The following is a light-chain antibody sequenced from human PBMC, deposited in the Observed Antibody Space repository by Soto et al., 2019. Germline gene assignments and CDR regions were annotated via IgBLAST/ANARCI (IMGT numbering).Light chain of an antibody. CDR2: GAS. V-gene: IGKV3-15*01. J-gene: IGKJ1*01. CDR3: QQYERWPPWT. Sequence: EIVMTQSPTNLSVSPGERVTLSCRAGQSVSSRVAWYQQKPGQAPRLLISGASTRATGTPARFIGSGSGTDFTLTISSLQSEDFAIYHCQQYERWPPWTFGQGTKVDIK. CDR1: QSVSSR.